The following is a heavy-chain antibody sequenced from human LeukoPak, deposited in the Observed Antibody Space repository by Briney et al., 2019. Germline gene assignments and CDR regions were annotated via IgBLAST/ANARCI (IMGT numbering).Heavy chain of an antibody. Sequence: SETLSLTCTVSGYSISSAYYWGWIRQPPGKGLDWIANIYHSGSTYYNPSLKSRVTISLDTSKNQFSLKLSSVTAADTAVYYCARCITAGQYYFDSWGQGTLVTVSS. J-gene: IGHJ4*02. CDR1: GYSISSAYY. D-gene: IGHD1-14*01. V-gene: IGHV4-38-2*02. CDR2: IYHSGST. CDR3: ARCITAGQYYFDS.